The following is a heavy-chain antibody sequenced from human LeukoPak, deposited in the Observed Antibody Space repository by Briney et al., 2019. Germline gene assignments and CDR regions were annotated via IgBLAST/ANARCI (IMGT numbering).Heavy chain of an antibody. J-gene: IGHJ5*02. Sequence: GASVKVSCKASGYTFSSYDISWVRQAPGQGLEWMGWISAFNGNTNYAQKLQGRVTMTTDTSTSAAYMELRSLRSDDTAVYYCARTATTRFDPWGQGTLVTVSS. CDR1: GYTFSSYD. V-gene: IGHV1-18*01. CDR3: ARTATTRFDP. D-gene: IGHD4-17*01. CDR2: ISAFNGNT.